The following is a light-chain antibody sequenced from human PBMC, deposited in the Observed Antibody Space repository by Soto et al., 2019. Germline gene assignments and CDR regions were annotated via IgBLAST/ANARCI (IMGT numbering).Light chain of an antibody. V-gene: IGKV3-15*01. CDR3: QQNNNWPRA. CDR1: QSISSA. J-gene: IGKJ4*01. CDR2: DAS. Sequence: IVMLQPPPTGSMSDGERATVSCRASQSISSALTWYQQKPGQAPKLLIYDASTLATGIPSRFSGSGSVTDFTLTISSLQSQDFAIYYCQQNNNWPRAFGRGTKVDIK.